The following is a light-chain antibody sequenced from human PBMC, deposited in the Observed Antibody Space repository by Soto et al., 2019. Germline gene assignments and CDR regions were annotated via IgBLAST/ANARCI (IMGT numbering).Light chain of an antibody. CDR3: QQYGTSPRT. CDR1: QSVRSSY. Sequence: EIVLTQSPGTLSLSPGEIATLSCRASQSVRSSYLAWYQQKLGQAPRLLIYVVSNRATGIPDRSSGSGSGTDFTLTISRLESEAFADYDGQQYGTSPRTFGQGTKVEIK. CDR2: VVS. V-gene: IGKV3-20*01. J-gene: IGKJ1*01.